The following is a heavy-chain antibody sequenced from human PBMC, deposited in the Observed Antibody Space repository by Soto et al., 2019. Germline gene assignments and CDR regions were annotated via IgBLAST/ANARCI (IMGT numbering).Heavy chain of an antibody. V-gene: IGHV3-21*01. CDR3: ARESEDLTSNFDY. CDR1: RFTFTRYS. Sequence: GGSLSLSCAASRFTFTRYSMNWVRQAPGKGLEWVSSISSTTNYIYYGDSMKGRSTISRDNAKNSLYLEMNSLRAEDTAVYYCARESEDLTSNFDYWGQGTLVTVSS. CDR2: ISSTTNYI. J-gene: IGHJ4*02.